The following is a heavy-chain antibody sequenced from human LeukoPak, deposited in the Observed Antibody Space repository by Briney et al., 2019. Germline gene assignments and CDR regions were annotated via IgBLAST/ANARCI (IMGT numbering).Heavy chain of an antibody. D-gene: IGHD2-8*01. J-gene: IGHJ4*02. V-gene: IGHV4-59*01. CDR3: ARGPYYTSSGFDY. CDR1: GGSISPFY. CDR2: IYNTENS. Sequence: SETLSLTCTVSGGSISPFYWSWIRQPPGKGLEFIGYIYNTENSHYNPSLRGRVTLSVDMSKNQFSLNLSSVTAADTAVYYCARGPYYTSSGFDYWGQGTLVTAPS.